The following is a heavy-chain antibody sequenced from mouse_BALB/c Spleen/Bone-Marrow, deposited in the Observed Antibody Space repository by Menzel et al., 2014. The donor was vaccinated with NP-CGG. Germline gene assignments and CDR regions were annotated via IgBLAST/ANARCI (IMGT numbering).Heavy chain of an antibody. CDR3: ARRGYGSSPFDY. V-gene: IGHV1-67*01. D-gene: IGHD1-1*01. J-gene: IGHJ2*01. CDR2: ISTYSGNT. Sequence: QVQLQQSGPELVRPGVSVKMSCKGSGYTFTDYAMHWVKQSHAKSLEWIGVISTYSGNTNYNQKFKGKATMTVDKSSSTAYIELARFTSEYSPSYYCARRGYGSSPFDYWGQGTPLTVSS. CDR1: GYTFTDYA.